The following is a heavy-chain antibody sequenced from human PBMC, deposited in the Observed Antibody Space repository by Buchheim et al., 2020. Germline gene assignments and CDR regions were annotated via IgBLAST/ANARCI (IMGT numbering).Heavy chain of an antibody. D-gene: IGHD1-1*01. V-gene: IGHV1-69*09. CDR1: GDTFNNYA. Sequence: QEQLVQSGAEVKQPGSSVKVSCKASGDTFNNYAISWVRQAPGQGLEWMGRIIPVLGARNIAPRLQARVTITADKDTTTVYKGLRRLRSEDTAGYYCVGDYNWNDFDYWGQGAL. CDR3: VGDYNWNDFDY. CDR2: IIPVLGAR. J-gene: IGHJ4*03.